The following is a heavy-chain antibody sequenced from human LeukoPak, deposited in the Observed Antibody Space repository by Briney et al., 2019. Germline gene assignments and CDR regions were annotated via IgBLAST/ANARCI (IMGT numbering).Heavy chain of an antibody. V-gene: IGHV3-33*01. CDR1: GFTFSSYG. CDR3: ARAPSDYYYYYYGMDV. D-gene: IGHD2-21*02. Sequence: GGSLRLSCAASGFTFSSYGMHWVRQAPGKGLEWVAVIWYDGSNKYYADSVKGRFTISRDNSKNTLYLQMNSLRAEDTAVYYCARAPSDYYYYYYGMDVWCQGTTVTVSS. J-gene: IGHJ6*02. CDR2: IWYDGSNK.